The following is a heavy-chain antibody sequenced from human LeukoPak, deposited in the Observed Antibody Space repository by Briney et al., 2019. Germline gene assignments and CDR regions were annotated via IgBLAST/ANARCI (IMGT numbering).Heavy chain of an antibody. CDR3: ARSRRRKVTPFDY. V-gene: IGHV4-31*03. CDR1: GGSISSGGYY. Sequence: PSETLSLTCTVSGGSISSGGYYWSWIRQHPGKGLEWIGYIYYSGSTYYNPSLKSRVTISVDTSKNQFSLNLNSVTAADTAVYYCARSRRRKVTPFDYWGQGILVTVSS. J-gene: IGHJ4*02. CDR2: IYYSGST. D-gene: IGHD5-18*01.